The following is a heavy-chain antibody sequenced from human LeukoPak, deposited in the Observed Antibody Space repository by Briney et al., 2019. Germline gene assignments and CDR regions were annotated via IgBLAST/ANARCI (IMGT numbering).Heavy chain of an antibody. CDR3: ARDGGGYCSSTSCYEMNWFDP. CDR2: SSAYNGNT. V-gene: IGHV1-18*04. Sequence: ASVKLSCTASGYTCSSYGISWFRRAPGQRLGWRGWSSAYNGNTNYAQKLQGRVTMTTDTSTSTAYMELRSLRSDDTAVYYCARDGGGYCSSTSCYEMNWFDPWGQGTLVTVSS. CDR1: GYTCSSYG. J-gene: IGHJ5*02. D-gene: IGHD2-2*01.